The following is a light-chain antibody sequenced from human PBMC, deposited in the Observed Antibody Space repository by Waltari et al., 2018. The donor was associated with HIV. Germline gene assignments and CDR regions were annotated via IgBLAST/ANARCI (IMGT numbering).Light chain of an antibody. CDR1: QSVLYSSNNKDY. J-gene: IGKJ2*01. V-gene: IGKV4-1*01. CDR3: LQFYGAVYT. CDR2: WAS. Sequence: DIVMTQTPDSLAVSLGERATINCKSSQSVLYSSNNKDYLAWYQQRPGQPPKLLIYWASTRESGVPDRFSGSGSGTDFNLTISSLQAEDVAVYYCLQFYGAVYTFGQGTKLEIK.